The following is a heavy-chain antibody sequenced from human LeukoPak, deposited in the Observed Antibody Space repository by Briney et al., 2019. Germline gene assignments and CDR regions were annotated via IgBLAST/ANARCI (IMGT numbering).Heavy chain of an antibody. CDR2: IIPILGIA. V-gene: IGHV1-69*04. Sequence: SVKVSCKASGGTFSSCAISWVRQAPGQGLEWMGRIIPILGIANYAQKFQGRVTITADKSTSTAYMELSSLRSEDTAVYYCASLAEEGDIVGATPFDYWGQGTLVTVSS. CDR1: GGTFSSCA. J-gene: IGHJ4*02. D-gene: IGHD1-26*01. CDR3: ASLAEEGDIVGATPFDY.